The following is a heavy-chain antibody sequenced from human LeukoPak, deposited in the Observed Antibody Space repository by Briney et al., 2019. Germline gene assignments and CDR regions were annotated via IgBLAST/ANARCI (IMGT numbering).Heavy chain of an antibody. D-gene: IGHD3-10*01. CDR3: ARVMGDGSGSYPDYYGMDV. Sequence: PGGSLRLSCAASGFTFSNYWMPWVRQAPGKGLVWVSRINSDGSSTSYADSVKGRFTISRDNAKNSLYLQMNSLRAEDTAVYYCARVMGDGSGSYPDYYGMDVWGQGTTVTVSS. CDR2: INSDGSST. J-gene: IGHJ6*02. V-gene: IGHV3-74*01. CDR1: GFTFSNYW.